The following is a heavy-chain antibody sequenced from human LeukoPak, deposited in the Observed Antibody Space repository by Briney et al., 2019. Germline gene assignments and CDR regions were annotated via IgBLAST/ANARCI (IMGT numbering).Heavy chain of an antibody. V-gene: IGHV1-2*02. CDR1: GYTFTGYY. J-gene: IGHJ4*02. D-gene: IGHD3-10*01. CDR2: INPNSGGT. CDR3: ARPVQRGYGSGSYDY. Sequence: GASVKVSCKASGYTFTGYYMHWVRQAPGQGLEWMGWINPNSGGTNYAQKFQGRVTMTRDTSISTAYMELSRLRSDDTAVYYYARPVQRGYGSGSYDYWGQGTLVTVSS.